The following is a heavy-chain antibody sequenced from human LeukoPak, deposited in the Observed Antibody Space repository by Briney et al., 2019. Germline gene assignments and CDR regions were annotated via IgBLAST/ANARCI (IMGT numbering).Heavy chain of an antibody. CDR3: AREDASGSYWDYYMDV. D-gene: IGHD3-10*01. CDR2: IYTSGSA. Sequence: SETLSLTCTVSGGSISSYYWSWIRQPAGKGLEWIGRIYTSGSANYNPSLKSRVTMSVDTSKNQFSLKLNSVTAADTAEYYCAREDASGSYWDYYMDVWGKGTTVTVSS. CDR1: GGSISSYY. V-gene: IGHV4-4*07. J-gene: IGHJ6*03.